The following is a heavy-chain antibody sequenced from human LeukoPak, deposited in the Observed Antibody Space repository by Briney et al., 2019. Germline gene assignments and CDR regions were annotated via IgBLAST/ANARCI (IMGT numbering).Heavy chain of an antibody. CDR2: IKQDGSEK. CDR3: ASIHPYDILTGYRFDY. D-gene: IGHD3-9*01. CDR1: GFTFSSYW. J-gene: IGHJ4*02. V-gene: IGHV3-7*01. Sequence: GGSLRLSCAASGFTFSSYWMSWVRQAPGKGLEWVANIKQDGSEKYYVDSVKGRFTISRDNAKNSLYLQMNSLRAEDTAVYYCASIHPYDILTGYRFDYWGQGTLVTVSS.